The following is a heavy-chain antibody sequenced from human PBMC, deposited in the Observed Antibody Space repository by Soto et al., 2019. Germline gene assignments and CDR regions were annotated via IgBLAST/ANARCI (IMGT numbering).Heavy chain of an antibody. J-gene: IGHJ5*02. CDR1: GFTFSSYA. CDR2: ISYDGSNK. Sequence: PGGSRRLSCAASGFTFSSYAIHWVRQAPGKGLEWVAVISYDGSNKYYADSVKGRFTISRDNSKNTLYLQMNSLRAEDTAVYYCARARYCTNGVCSRYNWFDPWGQGTLVTVSS. CDR3: ARARYCTNGVCSRYNWFDP. D-gene: IGHD2-8*01. V-gene: IGHV3-30-3*01.